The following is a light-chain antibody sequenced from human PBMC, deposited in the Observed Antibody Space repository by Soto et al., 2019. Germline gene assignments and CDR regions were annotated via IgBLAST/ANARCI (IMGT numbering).Light chain of an antibody. CDR3: QQYNNWPPNT. V-gene: IGKV3-15*01. Sequence: EIVMTQSPAPLSVYPGERATLSCRASQSVSSNLAWYQQKPGQAPRLLIYAASTRATGIPARFSGSGSGTEFTLTISSLQSEDFGVYYCQQYNNWPPNTFGQGTKLEI. CDR1: QSVSSN. J-gene: IGKJ2*01. CDR2: AAS.